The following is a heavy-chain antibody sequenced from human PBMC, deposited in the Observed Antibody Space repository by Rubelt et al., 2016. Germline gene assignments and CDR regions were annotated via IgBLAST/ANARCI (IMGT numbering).Heavy chain of an antibody. Sequence: VQLQESGPGLVKPSETLSLTCTVSGYSISSGYYRGWIRQPPGKGLEWVSVIYSGGSTYYADSVKGRFTISRDNSKNTLYLQMSSLRAEDTAVYYCARDPGEQWLVWYFDYWGQGTLVTVSS. V-gene: IGHV3-66*01. D-gene: IGHD6-19*01. J-gene: IGHJ4*02. CDR3: ARDPGEQWLVWYFDY. CDR1: GYSISSGYY. CDR2: IYSGGST.